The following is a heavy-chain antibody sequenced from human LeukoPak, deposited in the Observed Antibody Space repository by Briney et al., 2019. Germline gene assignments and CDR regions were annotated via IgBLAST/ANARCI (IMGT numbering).Heavy chain of an antibody. CDR3: ARGYYYDYSGPDFDY. D-gene: IGHD3-22*01. J-gene: IGHJ4*02. CDR1: GYSISSGYY. Sequence: SETLSLTCTVSGYSISSGYYWGWIRQPPGKGLEWIGNIYPSGTTYYNPSLKTRVTISVDTSKNQFSLKLSSVTAADTAVYFCARGYYYDYSGPDFDYWGQGTLVTVCS. V-gene: IGHV4-38-2*02. CDR2: IYPSGTT.